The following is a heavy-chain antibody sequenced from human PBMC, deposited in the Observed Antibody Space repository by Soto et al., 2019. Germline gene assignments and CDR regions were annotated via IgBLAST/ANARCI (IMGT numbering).Heavy chain of an antibody. J-gene: IGHJ4*02. CDR2: ISSSSSTI. D-gene: IGHD5-12*01. CDR3: ATRRGYSGYGV. CDR1: GFTFSSDS. V-gene: IGHV3-48*01. Sequence: EVQLVESGGGLVQPGGSLRLSCAASGFTFSSDSMNWVRQAPGKGLEWVSYISSSSSTIYYADSVKGRFTISRDNAKNSLYLQMNSLRAEDTAVYYCATRRGYSGYGVWGQGTLVTVSS.